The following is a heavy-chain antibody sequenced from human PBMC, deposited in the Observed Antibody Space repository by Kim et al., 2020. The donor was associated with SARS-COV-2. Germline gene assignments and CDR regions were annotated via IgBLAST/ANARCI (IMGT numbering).Heavy chain of an antibody. Sequence: GGSLRLSCAASGFTFSSYAMSWVRQAPGKGLEWVSAISGSGGSTYYADSVKGRFTISRDNSKNTLYLQMNSLRAEDTAVYYCAKGEGDGDYVSLDYWGQGTLVTVSS. J-gene: IGHJ4*02. CDR1: GFTFSSYA. CDR3: AKGEGDGDYVSLDY. CDR2: ISGSGGST. D-gene: IGHD4-17*01. V-gene: IGHV3-23*01.